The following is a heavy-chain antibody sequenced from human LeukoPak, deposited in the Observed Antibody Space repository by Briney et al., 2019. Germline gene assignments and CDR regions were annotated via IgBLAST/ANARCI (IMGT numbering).Heavy chain of an antibody. J-gene: IGHJ5*02. V-gene: IGHV1-69*13. CDR3: AREEGTSYPGWFDP. CDR2: IIPIFGTA. CDR1: GGTFSSYA. Sequence: GASVKVSCKASGGTFSSYAISWVRQAPGQGLEWMGGIIPIFGTANYAQKFQGRVTITADESTSTAYMEPSSLRSEDTAVYYCAREEGTSYPGWFDPWGQGTLVTVSS. D-gene: IGHD2-2*01.